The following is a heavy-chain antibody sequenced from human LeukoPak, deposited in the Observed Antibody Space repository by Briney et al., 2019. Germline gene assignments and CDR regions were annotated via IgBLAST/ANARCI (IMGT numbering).Heavy chain of an antibody. CDR3: ARLYSYYYYMDV. D-gene: IGHD2-15*01. CDR2: ISSSSSYI. CDR1: GFTFSSYS. V-gene: IGHV3-21*01. Sequence: GSLRLSCVASGFTFSSYSMNWVRQAPGKGLEWVSSISSSSSYIYYADSVKGRFTISRDNAKNSLYLQMNSLRAEDTAVYYCARLYSYYYYMDVWGKGTTVTVSS. J-gene: IGHJ6*03.